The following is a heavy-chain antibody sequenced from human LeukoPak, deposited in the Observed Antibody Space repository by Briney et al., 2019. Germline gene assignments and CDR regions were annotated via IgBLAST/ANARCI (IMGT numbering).Heavy chain of an antibody. J-gene: IGHJ4*02. V-gene: IGHV3-53*01. D-gene: IGHD5-24*01. Sequence: GGSLRLSCAASGLTGSHNYVSWVRQAPGKGLEWVSAIHTSGDTCYADSVKGRFTISRDNSKNTVYLQMNSLRAEDTAVYYCAKDRDGYNPDYWGQGTLVSVSS. CDR2: IHTSGDT. CDR3: AKDRDGYNPDY. CDR1: GLTGSHNY.